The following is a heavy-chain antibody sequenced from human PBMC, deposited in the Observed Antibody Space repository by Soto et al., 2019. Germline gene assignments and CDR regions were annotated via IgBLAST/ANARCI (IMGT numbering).Heavy chain of an antibody. CDR3: VRDGLTGTSLVLDS. CDR1: GFTFGNYG. CDR2: IWYDGTNQ. J-gene: IGHJ5*01. Sequence: HPGGSLRLSCAASGFTFGNYGMHWVRQAPGKGLEWVALIWYDGTNQNYADSVKGRFTISRDNSKNTLYLQMNTLRAEDAAVYYCVRDGLTGTSLVLDSWGQGTLVTVSS. V-gene: IGHV3-33*01. D-gene: IGHD1-20*01.